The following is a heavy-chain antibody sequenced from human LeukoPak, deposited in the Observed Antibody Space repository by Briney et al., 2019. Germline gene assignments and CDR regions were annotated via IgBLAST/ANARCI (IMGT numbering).Heavy chain of an antibody. CDR3: ARGFARGFDY. V-gene: IGHV3-53*01. CDR2: IYSGGTT. CDR1: GFTVSNNY. D-gene: IGHD6-6*01. Sequence: GGSLRLSCAASGFTVSNNYMSWVRQAPGKGLEWVSVIYSGGTTYYTDSVKGRFTISRDSSKNTLYLQMNSLRAEDTAVYYCARGFARGFDYWGQGTPVTVSS. J-gene: IGHJ4*02.